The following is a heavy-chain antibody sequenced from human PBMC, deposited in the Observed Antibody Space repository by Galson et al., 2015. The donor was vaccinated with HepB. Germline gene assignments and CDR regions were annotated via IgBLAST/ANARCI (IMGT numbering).Heavy chain of an antibody. D-gene: IGHD3-22*01. CDR3: ARVEGDNYYDSSGWPYPIDI. V-gene: IGHV1-2*02. CDR1: GYTFTGYY. CDR2: INPNSGGT. Sequence: SVKVSCKASGYTFTGYYMHWVRQAPGQGLEWMGWINPNSGGTNYAQKFQGRVTMTRDTSISTAYMELSRLRSDDTAVYYCARVEGDNYYDSSGWPYPIDIWGQGTMVTVSS. J-gene: IGHJ3*02.